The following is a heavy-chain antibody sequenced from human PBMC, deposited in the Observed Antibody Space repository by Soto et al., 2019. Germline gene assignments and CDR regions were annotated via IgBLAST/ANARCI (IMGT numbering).Heavy chain of an antibody. J-gene: IGHJ4*02. CDR1: GGSISNYY. CDR2: IHYSGNT. V-gene: IGHV4-59*08. CDR3: ARGHYDFWSGYFATIDY. D-gene: IGHD3-3*01. Sequence: PSETLSLTCTVSGGSISNYYRSWIRQPPGKGLEWIGYIHYSGNTMYNPSLKSRVTISSDTSKDQFSLKLTSMTAADTAVYYCARGHYDFWSGYFATIDYWGQGTLVTVSS.